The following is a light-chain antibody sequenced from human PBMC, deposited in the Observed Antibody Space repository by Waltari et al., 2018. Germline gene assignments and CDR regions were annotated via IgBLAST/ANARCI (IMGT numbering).Light chain of an antibody. CDR2: GAN. CDR1: LSNIESNT. Sequence: QSVLTQPPSASGPPGQRVTISCSGSLSNIESNTVNWYRQLPGTAPKLLIYGANQRRSGVADRLSGAKAGTSASLAISGLQSADEADYYCAGWDDSLNGPVFGGGTKLTVL. J-gene: IGLJ3*02. V-gene: IGLV1-44*01. CDR3: AGWDDSLNGPV.